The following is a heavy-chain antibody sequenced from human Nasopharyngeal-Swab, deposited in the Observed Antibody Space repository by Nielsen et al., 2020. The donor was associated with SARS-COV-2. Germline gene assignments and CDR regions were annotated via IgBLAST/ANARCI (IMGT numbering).Heavy chain of an antibody. CDR3: ARDPIVVVVAATPGGMDV. Sequence: GGSLRLSCAASGFTFSSYSMNWVRQAPGKGLEWVSYISSSSSTIYYADSVKGRFTISRDNAKNSLYLQMNSLRAEDTAVYYCARDPIVVVVAATPGGMDVWGQGTTVTVS. CDR2: ISSSSSTI. J-gene: IGHJ6*02. V-gene: IGHV3-48*04. D-gene: IGHD2-15*01. CDR1: GFTFSSYS.